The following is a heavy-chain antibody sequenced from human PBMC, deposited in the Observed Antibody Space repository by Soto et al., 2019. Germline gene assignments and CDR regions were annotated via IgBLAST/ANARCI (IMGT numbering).Heavy chain of an antibody. CDR1: GLTFSNYW. J-gene: IGHJ4*02. V-gene: IGHV3-7*03. CDR3: ATDILIRDY. D-gene: IGHD2-21*01. Sequence: PGGSLRLSCVASGLTFSNYWMTWVRQTPGKGLEWVANIDQDESRKNYVDSVKGRFIISRDNSRNSVYLQMNSLTADDTGIYYCATDILIRDYWGQGT. CDR2: IDQDESRK.